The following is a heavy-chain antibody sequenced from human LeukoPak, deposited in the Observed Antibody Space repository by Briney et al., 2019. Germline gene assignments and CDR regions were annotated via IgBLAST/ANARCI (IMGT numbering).Heavy chain of an antibody. J-gene: IGHJ4*02. Sequence: PSQTLSLTCTVSGGSISSGSYYWSWLRQPAGKGLEWIGRIYTSGSTNYNPSLKSRVTISVDTSKNQFSLKLSSVTAADTAVYYCARDHDSSGWYYFDYWGQGTLVTVSS. CDR3: ARDHDSSGWYYFDY. CDR2: IYTSGST. V-gene: IGHV4-61*02. CDR1: GGSISSGSYY. D-gene: IGHD6-19*01.